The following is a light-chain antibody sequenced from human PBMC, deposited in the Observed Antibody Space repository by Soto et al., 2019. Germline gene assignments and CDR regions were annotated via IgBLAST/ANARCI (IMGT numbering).Light chain of an antibody. Sequence: DIQMTQSPSSLSASVGDRVTITCRSSQSISTTLHWYQQKPGKAPKLLIYDASSLQSGVPSRFSGSASGTDFTLTISSLQPEDFATYYCQQSFTMPPWTFGQGTKVEIK. CDR3: QQSFTMPPWT. V-gene: IGKV1-39*01. J-gene: IGKJ1*01. CDR2: DAS. CDR1: QSISTT.